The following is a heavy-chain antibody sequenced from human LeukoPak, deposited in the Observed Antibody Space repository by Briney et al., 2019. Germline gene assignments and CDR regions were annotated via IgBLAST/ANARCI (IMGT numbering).Heavy chain of an antibody. CDR2: INPNSGGT. CDR1: GYXSTGYY. J-gene: IGHJ4*02. V-gene: IGHV1-2*02. Sequence: ASVKVSCKASGYXSTGYYIHWVRQAPGQGLKWMGWINPNSGGTNYAQKFQGRVTMTRDTSISTAYMELSRLRSDDTAVYYCARGEIDYGGYWGQGTLVTVSS. D-gene: IGHD4/OR15-4a*01. CDR3: ARGEIDYGGY.